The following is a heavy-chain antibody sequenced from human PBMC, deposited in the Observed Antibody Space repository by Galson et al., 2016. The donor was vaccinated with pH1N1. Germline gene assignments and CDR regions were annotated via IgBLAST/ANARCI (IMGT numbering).Heavy chain of an antibody. J-gene: IGHJ6*02. CDR3: ARGSGSPDSYYYYCMDV. CDR2: IYPSDSDT. V-gene: IGHV5-51*01. CDR1: GYSFTNYW. D-gene: IGHD3-10*01. Sequence: QSGAEVKKPGKSLKISCKGSGYSFTNYWIGWVRQMPGKGLEWMGIIYPSDSDTRYSPSFQGQVTISADKSISTAYLQWSSLKASDTAIYYCARGSGSPDSYYYYCMDVWGQGTTVTVSS.